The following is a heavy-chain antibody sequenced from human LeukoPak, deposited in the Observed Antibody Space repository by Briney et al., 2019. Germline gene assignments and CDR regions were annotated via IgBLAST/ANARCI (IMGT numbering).Heavy chain of an antibody. V-gene: IGHV3-30*03. Sequence: PGRSLRLSCAASGFTFSIYGMHWVRQAPGKGLEWVAIISYDGSNKYYADSVKGRFTISRDNSKNTLYLQMNSLRAEDTAVYYCARGRLIRLGELSSYYFDYWGQGTLVTVSS. CDR3: ARGRLIRLGELSSYYFDY. D-gene: IGHD3-16*02. CDR2: ISYDGSNK. J-gene: IGHJ4*02. CDR1: GFTFSIYG.